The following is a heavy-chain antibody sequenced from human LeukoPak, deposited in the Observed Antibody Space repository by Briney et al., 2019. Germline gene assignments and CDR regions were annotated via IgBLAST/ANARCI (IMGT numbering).Heavy chain of an antibody. CDR1: GGSFSGYY. J-gene: IGHJ3*02. CDR2: INHSGST. CDR3: ARVTRALRTVTNPPRSNAFDI. D-gene: IGHD4-17*01. Sequence: SETLSLTCAVYGGSFSGYYWSWIRQPPGKGLEWIGEINHSGSTNYNPSLKSRVTISVDTSKNQFSLKLSSVTAADTAVYYCARVTRALRTVTNPPRSNAFDIWGQGTMVTVSS. V-gene: IGHV4-34*01.